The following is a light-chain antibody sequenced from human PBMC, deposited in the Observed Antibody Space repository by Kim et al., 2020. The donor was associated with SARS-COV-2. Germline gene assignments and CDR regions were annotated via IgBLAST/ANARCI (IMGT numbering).Light chain of an antibody. V-gene: IGKV3-11*01. CDR3: QQRSNWPRPT. J-gene: IGKJ5*01. Sequence: SPGERATLSCRASQSVSSYLAWYQQKPGQAPRLLIYDASNRATGIPARFSGSGSGTDFTLTISSLEPEDFAVYYCQQRSNWPRPTFGQGTRLEIK. CDR1: QSVSSY. CDR2: DAS.